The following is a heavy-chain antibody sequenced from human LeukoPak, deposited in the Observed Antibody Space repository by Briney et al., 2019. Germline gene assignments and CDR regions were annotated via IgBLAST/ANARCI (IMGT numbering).Heavy chain of an antibody. D-gene: IGHD3-22*01. Sequence: GGTLRLSCSASGCTFSTYAMHWVRQAPGKGLEYVSAISNNGGNTYYADSVKGRFTISRDNSNNTLYLQMSSLRAGDTAVYYCVKRNAPYNDSSGYIDYWGQGTLVTVSS. V-gene: IGHV3-64D*06. J-gene: IGHJ4*02. CDR2: ISNNGGNT. CDR3: VKRNAPYNDSSGYIDY. CDR1: GCTFSTYA.